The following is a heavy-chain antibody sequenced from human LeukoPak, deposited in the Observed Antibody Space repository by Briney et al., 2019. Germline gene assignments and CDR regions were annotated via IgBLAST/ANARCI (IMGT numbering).Heavy chain of an antibody. V-gene: IGHV4-39*01. CDR2: IYYSGST. J-gene: IGHJ6*03. CDR3: AGHLYSSYYYYMDV. CDR1: GGSISSSSYY. D-gene: IGHD6-13*01. Sequence: SETLSLTCTVSGGSISSSSYYWGWIRQPPGKGLEWIGSIYYSGSTYYNPSLKSRVTISVDTSKNQFSLKLSSVTAADTAVYYCAGHLYSSYYYYMDVWGKGTTVTISS.